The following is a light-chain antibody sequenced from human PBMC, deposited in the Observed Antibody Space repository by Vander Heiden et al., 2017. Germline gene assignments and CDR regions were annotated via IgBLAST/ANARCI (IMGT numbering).Light chain of an antibody. CDR2: DAS. CDR1: NVGSKS. Sequence: SYVLTQPPSVSVAPGQTARITCGGNNVGSKSVHWYQQKPGQAPVLVVYDASDRPSGIPERLSGSNSGNTATLTISRVEAGDEADYYCQVWDRVFGGGTKLTVL. CDR3: QVWDRV. V-gene: IGLV3-21*02. J-gene: IGLJ2*01.